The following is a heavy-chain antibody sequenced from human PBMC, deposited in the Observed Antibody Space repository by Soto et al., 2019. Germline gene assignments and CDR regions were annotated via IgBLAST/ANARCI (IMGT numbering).Heavy chain of an antibody. V-gene: IGHV1-18*01. Sequence: QVHLVQSGAEVKKPGASVKVSCQASGYAFTTYGITWVRQAPGQGIEWMGWISAHNGNTNYAQKLQGRVTVTRDTSTITAYLELRSLRSDDTAVYYCATGRYGDYWGQGALVTVSS. CDR1: GYAFTTYG. CDR3: ATGRYGDY. CDR2: ISAHNGNT. D-gene: IGHD1-1*01. J-gene: IGHJ4*02.